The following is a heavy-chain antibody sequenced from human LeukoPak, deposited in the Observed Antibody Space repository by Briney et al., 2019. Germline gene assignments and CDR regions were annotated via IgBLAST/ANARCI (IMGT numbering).Heavy chain of an antibody. Sequence: SETLSLTCGVYGGSFSGYYWSWIRQPPGKGLEYIGDNNHSGTTNYNPSLKSRVTISVDTSKNQFSLKLSSVNAADTAVYFCARGYRSSWYFDWFDPWGQGTLVTVSS. CDR2: NNHSGTT. J-gene: IGHJ5*02. V-gene: IGHV4-34*01. D-gene: IGHD6-13*01. CDR1: GGSFSGYY. CDR3: ARGYRSSWYFDWFDP.